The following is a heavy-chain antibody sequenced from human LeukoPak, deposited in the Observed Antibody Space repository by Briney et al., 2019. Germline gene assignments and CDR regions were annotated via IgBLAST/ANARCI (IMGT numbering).Heavy chain of an antibody. CDR1: GFTFSSYS. CDR3: AGPDYYDSSGYCSLVARYFDL. Sequence: GGSLRLSCALSGFTFSSYSMSWGRQAAGKGLGWVSAISGSGGSTYYADSVKGRFTISTYKSKNTLYLQMISVRAKDTSVSSSAGPDYYDSSGYCSLVARYFDLWGRGTLVTVSS. D-gene: IGHD3-22*01. V-gene: IGHV3-23*01. CDR2: ISGSGGST. J-gene: IGHJ2*01.